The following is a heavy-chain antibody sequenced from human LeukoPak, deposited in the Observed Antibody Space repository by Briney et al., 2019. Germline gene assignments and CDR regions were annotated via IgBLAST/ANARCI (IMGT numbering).Heavy chain of an antibody. D-gene: IGHD2-15*01. J-gene: IGHJ4*02. Sequence: SQTLSLTCTVSGGSISCGSYYWSWIRQPAGKGLEWIGRIYTSGRTNYTPSLKSGDTISVDNSKNKLSLKLSSVTAADTAVYYCARGPTYCSSSSCLQGEWGQGTLVTVSS. CDR2: IYTSGRT. CDR3: ARGPTYCSSSSCLQGE. V-gene: IGHV4-61*02. CDR1: GGSISCGSYY.